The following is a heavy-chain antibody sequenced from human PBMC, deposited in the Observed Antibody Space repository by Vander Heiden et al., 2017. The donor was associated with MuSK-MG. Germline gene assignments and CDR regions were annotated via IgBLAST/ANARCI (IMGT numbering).Heavy chain of an antibody. Sequence: DVQRVLSGAAVTQPGESLKISCQGYGYSCTSYCIGWVRHMHGKGLEWMGIIYPDDSDTRYSPSFQGQVTISADKSISTAYLQWSSLQTSDTAMYYCARPPLAAGSGNKWYFDLWGRGTLVTVSS. CDR1: GYSCTSYC. CDR2: IYPDDSDT. CDR3: ARPPLAAGSGNKWYFDL. D-gene: IGHD6-25*01. V-gene: IGHV5-51*03. J-gene: IGHJ2*01.